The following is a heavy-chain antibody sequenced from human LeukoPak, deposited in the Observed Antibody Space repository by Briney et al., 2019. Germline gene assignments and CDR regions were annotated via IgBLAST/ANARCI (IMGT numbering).Heavy chain of an antibody. CDR3: ARDGALLWFGELLGELFDP. J-gene: IGHJ5*02. CDR2: INPNSGGT. V-gene: IGHV1-2*06. CDR1: GYTFTGYY. Sequence: GASVKVSCKASGYTFTGYYMHWVRRAPGQGLEWMGRINPNSGGTNYAQKFQGRVTMTRDTSISTAYMELSRLRSDDTAVYYCARDGALLWFGELLGELFDPWGQGTLVTVSS. D-gene: IGHD3-10*01.